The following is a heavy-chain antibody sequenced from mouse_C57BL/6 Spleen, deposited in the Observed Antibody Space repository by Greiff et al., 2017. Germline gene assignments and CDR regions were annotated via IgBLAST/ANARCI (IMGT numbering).Heavy chain of an antibody. D-gene: IGHD2-4*01. J-gene: IGHJ3*01. CDR1: GYTFTSYW. CDR2: IYPGNSDT. CDR3: TREAYDDYDWFAY. Sequence: EVQLQQSGTVLARPGASVKMSCKTSGYTFTSYWMHWVKQRPGQGLEWIGAIYPGNSDTSYNQKFKGKAKLTAVTSASTAYMELSSLTNEDSAVYYCTREAYDDYDWFAYWGQGTLVTVSA. V-gene: IGHV1-5*01.